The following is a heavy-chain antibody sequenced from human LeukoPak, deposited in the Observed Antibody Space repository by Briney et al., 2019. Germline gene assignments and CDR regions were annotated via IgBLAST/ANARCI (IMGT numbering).Heavy chain of an antibody. J-gene: IGHJ4*02. D-gene: IGHD6-19*01. CDR2: IKQDGSEK. CDR1: GLIVSSNY. Sequence: PGGSLRLSRAASGLIVSSNYMSWVRQAPGKGLEWVANIKQDGSEKYYVDSVKGRFTISRDNAKNSLYLQMNSLRAEDTAVYYCARHWAMIAVAAKGFDYWGQGTLVTVSS. V-gene: IGHV3-7*03. CDR3: ARHWAMIAVAAKGFDY.